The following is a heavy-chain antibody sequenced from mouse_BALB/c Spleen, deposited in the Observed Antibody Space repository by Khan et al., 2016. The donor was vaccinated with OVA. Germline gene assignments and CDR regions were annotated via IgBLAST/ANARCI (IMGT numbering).Heavy chain of an antibody. CDR2: ISYSGST. J-gene: IGHJ4*01. Sequence: EVQLQESGPGLVKPSQSLSLTCTVTGYSITSNYAWNWIRQFPGNKLEWMGYISYSGSTSYNPSLKSRISITRDTSKNQFFRHLNSVTTEDTATYYCARGNYYGYAMDYWGQGTSVTVSS. V-gene: IGHV3-2*02. CDR1: GYSITSNYA. D-gene: IGHD1-1*01. CDR3: ARGNYYGYAMDY.